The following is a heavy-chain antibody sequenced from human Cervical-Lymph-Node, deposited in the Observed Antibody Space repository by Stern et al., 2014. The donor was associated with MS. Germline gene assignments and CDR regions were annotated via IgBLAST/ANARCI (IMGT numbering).Heavy chain of an antibody. CDR1: GYTFTSYD. D-gene: IGHD1-14*01. V-gene: IGHV1-8*01. CDR3: ARNNRRYRYYYGMDV. CDR2: MNPNSGNT. Sequence: VQLVESGAEVKKPGASVKVSCKASGYTFTSYDINWVRQATGQGLEWMGWMNPNSGNTGYAQKFRGRVPMTRNPPISTAHMELSSLRSEDAAVYYCARNNRRYRYYYGMDVWGQGTTVTVSS. J-gene: IGHJ6*02.